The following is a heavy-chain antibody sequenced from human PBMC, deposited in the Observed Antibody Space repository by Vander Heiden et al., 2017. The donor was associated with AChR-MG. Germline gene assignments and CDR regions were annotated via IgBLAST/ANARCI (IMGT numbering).Heavy chain of an antibody. Sequence: QLQLQESGPGLVKPSETLSPTCTVSGGPLSSSSYYRGWSRQPPGKGLGWIGSIYYSGSTYYNPSLKSRVTISVDTSKNQFSLKLSAVTAADTAVYYCASSYCSGGSCYWRLGSYYYGMDVWGQGTTVTVSS. J-gene: IGHJ6*02. CDR3: ASSYCSGGSCYWRLGSYYYGMDV. D-gene: IGHD2-15*01. CDR2: IYYSGST. V-gene: IGHV4-39*01. CDR1: GGPLSSSSYY.